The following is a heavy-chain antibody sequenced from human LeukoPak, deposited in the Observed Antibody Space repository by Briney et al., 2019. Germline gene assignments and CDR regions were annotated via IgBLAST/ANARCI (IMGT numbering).Heavy chain of an antibody. D-gene: IGHD6-19*01. Sequence: PGESLKISCKGSGYSFTNYWISWVRQMPGKGLEWTGRINPSDSYTNYNPPFQGHVTFSVDKSIATAYLQWTTLKASDTAMYYCARGGWLDDYWGQGTLVTVSS. CDR3: ARGGWLDDY. CDR2: INPSDSYT. J-gene: IGHJ4*02. CDR1: GYSFTNYW. V-gene: IGHV5-10-1*01.